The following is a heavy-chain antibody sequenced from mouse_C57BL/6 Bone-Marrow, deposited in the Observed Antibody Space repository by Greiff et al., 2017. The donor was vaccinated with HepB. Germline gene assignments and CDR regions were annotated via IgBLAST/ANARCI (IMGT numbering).Heavy chain of an antibody. V-gene: IGHV14-2*01. D-gene: IGHD1-1*01. Sequence: VQLKQSGAELVKPGASVKLSCTASGFNIKDYYMHWVKQRTEQGVEWIGRIDPEDGETKYAPKFQGKATITADTSSNTAYLQLSSLTSEDTAVYYCASYYYGSSSWYFDVWGTGTTVTVSS. CDR1: GFNIKDYY. J-gene: IGHJ1*03. CDR2: IDPEDGET. CDR3: ASYYYGSSSWYFDV.